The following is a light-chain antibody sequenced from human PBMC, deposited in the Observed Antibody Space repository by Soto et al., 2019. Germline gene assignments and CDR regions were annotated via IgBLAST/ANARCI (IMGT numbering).Light chain of an antibody. J-gene: IGKJ4*01. CDR3: KQFKAYPRT. Sequence: DIVLTQSPHSLAVSLGERATINCRAIQSDFYSSNTKNYLAWYQPKPGPTPRLLIYWASTRESGVPGRFSGSGSGRDFTLTISSLQAEDVAFYYCKQFKAYPRTFGGGTTVEIK. V-gene: IGKV4-1*01. CDR2: WAS. CDR1: QSDFYSSNTKNY.